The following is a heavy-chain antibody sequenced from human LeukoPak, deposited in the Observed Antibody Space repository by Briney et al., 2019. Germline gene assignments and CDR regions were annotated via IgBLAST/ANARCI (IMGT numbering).Heavy chain of an antibody. J-gene: IGHJ5*02. CDR3: AATELGYCSSTSCYTRTFGVRWFDP. CDR2: IIPIFGTA. D-gene: IGHD2-2*02. CDR1: GGTFSSYA. V-gene: IGHV1-69*05. Sequence: ASVKVSCKASGGTFSSYAISWVRQAPGQGLEWMGGIIPIFGTANYAQKFQGRVTITTDESTSTAYMELSSLRSEDTAVYYCAATELGYCSSTSCYTRTFGVRWFDPWGQGTLVTVSS.